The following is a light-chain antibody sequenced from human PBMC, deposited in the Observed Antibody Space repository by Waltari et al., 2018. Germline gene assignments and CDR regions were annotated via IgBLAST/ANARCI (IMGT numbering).Light chain of an antibody. V-gene: IGKV3-11*01. CDR1: LSVSTY. CDR3: QQRSNGLT. CDR2: DAS. Sequence: ETVLTQSPDILSLSPGERATLSGRASLSVSTYLAWYQQKPGQAPRPLVYDASNRATGIPARFSGSGSGTDFTLTISSLEPEDFAVYYCQQRSNGLTFGGGTKVEIK. J-gene: IGKJ4*01.